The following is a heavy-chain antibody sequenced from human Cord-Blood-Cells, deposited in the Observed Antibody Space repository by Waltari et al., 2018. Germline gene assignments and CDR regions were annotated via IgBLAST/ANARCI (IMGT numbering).Heavy chain of an antibody. V-gene: IGHV1-2*04. CDR2: NNPNSGGT. J-gene: IGHJ4*02. CDR1: GYTFTGYY. Sequence: QVQLVQSGAEVKKPGASVKVSCKASGYTFTGYYMHWVRQAPGQGLEWMGWNNPNSGGTNYAQKFQGWVTMTRDTSISTAYMELSRLRSDDTAVYYCARTSVSGGEHYFDYWGQGTLVTVSS. CDR3: ARTSVSGGEHYFDY. D-gene: IGHD1-26*01.